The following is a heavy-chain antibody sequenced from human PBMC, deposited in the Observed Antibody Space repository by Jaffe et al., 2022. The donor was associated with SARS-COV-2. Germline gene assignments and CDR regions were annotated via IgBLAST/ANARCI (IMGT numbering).Heavy chain of an antibody. CDR1: GFTFSSYG. D-gene: IGHD3-3*01. CDR3: AKDLEVGDFWSGLPYYYYGMDV. Sequence: QVQLVESGGGVVQPGRSLRLSCAASGFTFSSYGMHWVRQAPGKGLEWVAVISYDGSNKYYADSVKGRFTISRDNSKNTLYLQMNSLRAEDTAVYYCAKDLEVGDFWSGLPYYYYGMDVWGQGTTVTVSS. V-gene: IGHV3-30*18. CDR2: ISYDGSNK. J-gene: IGHJ6*02.